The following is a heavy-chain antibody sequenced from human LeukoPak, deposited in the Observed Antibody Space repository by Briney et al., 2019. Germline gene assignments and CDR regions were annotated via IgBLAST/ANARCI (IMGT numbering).Heavy chain of an antibody. D-gene: IGHD3-22*01. V-gene: IGHV4-39*01. CDR3: ARQSSSDYYPAYFDY. J-gene: IGHJ4*02. CDR1: GGSITSSSYY. CDR2: IYYSESI. Sequence: PSETLSLTCIVSGGSITSSSYYWGWIRQPPGKGLEWIGNIYYSESIYYNPSLKSRVIISVDTSKNQFSLKLGSVTAADTAVYYCARQSSSDYYPAYFDYWGQGTLVTVSS.